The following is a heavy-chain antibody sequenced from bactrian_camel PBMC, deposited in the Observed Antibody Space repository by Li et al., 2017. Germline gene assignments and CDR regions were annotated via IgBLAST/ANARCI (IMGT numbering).Heavy chain of an antibody. V-gene: IGHV3-3*01. Sequence: HVQLVESGGGSVQAGESLRLSCVDSGYSYSSYSWGWFRQTSGGEREGVASIYAVDGSTYYADSVKGRFTISQVKANTTVFLQMDTLKPEDTGTYYCAAEWNTHCSGRYNYWGRGTQVTV. CDR3: AAEWNTHCSGRYNY. CDR1: GYSYSSYS. D-gene: IGHD2*01. CDR2: IYAVDGST. J-gene: IGHJ4*01.